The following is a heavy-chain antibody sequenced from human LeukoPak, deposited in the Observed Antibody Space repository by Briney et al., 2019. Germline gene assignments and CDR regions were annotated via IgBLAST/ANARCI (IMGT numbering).Heavy chain of an antibody. CDR1: GFTFSSYS. J-gene: IGHJ4*02. D-gene: IGHD6-13*01. CDR2: ISSSSSYI. Sequence: PGGSLRLSCAASGFTFSSYSTNWVRQAPGKGLEWVASISSSSSYIYYADSVKGRFTISIDNAKNSLYLQMNSLRAEDTAVYYCAKDGTSRWYFDSWGQGTLVTVSS. CDR3: AKDGTSRWYFDS. V-gene: IGHV3-21*04.